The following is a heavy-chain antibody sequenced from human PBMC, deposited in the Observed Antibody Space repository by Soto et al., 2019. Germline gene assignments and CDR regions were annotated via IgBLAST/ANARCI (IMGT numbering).Heavy chain of an antibody. Sequence: PSETLSLTCTVSGGSVSSGSYYWSWIRQPPGKGLEWIGYIYYSGSTNYNPSLKSRVTISVDTSKNQFSLKLSSVTAADTAVYYCARDYRGRYFAWSQGFDPCGQGSLVTVSS. V-gene: IGHV4-61*01. CDR1: GGSVSSGSYY. CDR3: ARDYRGRYFAWSQGFDP. D-gene: IGHD3-9*01. J-gene: IGHJ5*02. CDR2: IYYSGST.